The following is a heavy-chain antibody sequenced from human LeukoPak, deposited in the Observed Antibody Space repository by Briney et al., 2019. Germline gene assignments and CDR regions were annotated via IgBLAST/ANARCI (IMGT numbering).Heavy chain of an antibody. J-gene: IGHJ4*02. CDR3: ARHPTDCYDSSGYFSDY. CDR1: GYSFTTYW. CDR2: IYPGDSET. D-gene: IGHD3-22*01. Sequence: GESLKISCKGSGYSFTTYWIGWVRQMPGKGLEGMVVIYPGDSETRYSPSFQGQVTISADKSISTAYLQWSSLKASDTAMYYCARHPTDCYDSSGYFSDYWGQGTLVTVSS. V-gene: IGHV5-51*01.